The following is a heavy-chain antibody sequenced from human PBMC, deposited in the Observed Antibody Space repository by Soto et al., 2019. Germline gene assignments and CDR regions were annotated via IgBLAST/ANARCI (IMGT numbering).Heavy chain of an antibody. D-gene: IGHD4-17*01. Sequence: EVQLLESGGGLVQPGGSLRLSCAASGFTFSTYAMIWVRQAPGKGLEWVSVITGSGGSTYYADSVKGRFTIFRDTSKNTLLLQMNSLRAEDTAVYYCAKDRYGDYGGIDYWGQGTMVTVSS. CDR1: GFTFSTYA. CDR3: AKDRYGDYGGIDY. CDR2: ITGSGGST. J-gene: IGHJ4*02. V-gene: IGHV3-23*01.